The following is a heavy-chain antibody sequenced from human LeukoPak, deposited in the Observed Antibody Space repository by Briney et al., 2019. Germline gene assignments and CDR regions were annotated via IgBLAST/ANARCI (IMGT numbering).Heavy chain of an antibody. CDR2: IYYSGST. D-gene: IGHD5-18*01. Sequence: SETLSLTCTVSGGSISSYYWSCIRQPPGKGLEWIGYIYYSGSTNYNPSLKSRVTISVDTSKNQFSLKLSSVTAADTAVYYCARGGYSYRSEFDYWGQGTLVTVSS. J-gene: IGHJ4*02. CDR3: ARGGYSYRSEFDY. CDR1: GGSISSYY. V-gene: IGHV4-59*08.